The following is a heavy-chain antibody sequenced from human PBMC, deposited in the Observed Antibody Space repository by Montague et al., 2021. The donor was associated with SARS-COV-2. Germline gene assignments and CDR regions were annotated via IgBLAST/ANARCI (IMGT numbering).Heavy chain of an antibody. CDR2: INHSGST. Sequence: SETLSLTCAVYGGSLSGYYWSWIRQPPGKGLEWIGGINHSGSTNXNPSRKSRVTISLDTSKNQFSLKLSSVTAADTAVYYCARGRRRYNWRDETSYYYGMDVWGQGTTVTVSS. V-gene: IGHV4-34*01. D-gene: IGHD1-20*01. CDR1: GGSLSGYY. CDR3: ARGRRRYNWRDETSYYYGMDV. J-gene: IGHJ6*02.